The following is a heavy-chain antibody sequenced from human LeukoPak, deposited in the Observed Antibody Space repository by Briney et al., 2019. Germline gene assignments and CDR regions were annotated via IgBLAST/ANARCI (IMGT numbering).Heavy chain of an antibody. CDR1: GGSFSGYY. D-gene: IGHD6-19*01. J-gene: IGHJ5*02. CDR2: INHSGST. V-gene: IGHV4-34*01. CDR3: ARGIVAVAGTWFDP. Sequence: SETLSLTCAVYGGSFSGYYWSWIRQPPGKGLEWIGEINHSGSTNYNTSLKSRVTISVDTSKNQFSLKLSSVTAADTAVYYCARGIVAVAGTWFDPWGQGTMVTVSS.